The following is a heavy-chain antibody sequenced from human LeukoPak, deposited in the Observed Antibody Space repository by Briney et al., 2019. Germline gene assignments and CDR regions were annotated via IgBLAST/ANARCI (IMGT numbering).Heavy chain of an antibody. Sequence: PSETLSLTCTVSGGSISSGSYYWSWIRQPAGKGLEWIGRIYTSGSTNYNPSLKSRVTMSVDTSKNQFSLKLSSVTAADTAVYYCARDAIVVVPAADPSYYYYMDVWGKGTTVTVSS. D-gene: IGHD2-2*01. CDR3: ARDAIVVVPAADPSYYYYMDV. J-gene: IGHJ6*03. CDR1: GGSISSGSYY. CDR2: IYTSGST. V-gene: IGHV4-61*02.